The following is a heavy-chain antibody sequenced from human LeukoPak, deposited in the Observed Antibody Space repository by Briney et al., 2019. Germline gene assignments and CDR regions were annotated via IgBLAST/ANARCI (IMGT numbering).Heavy chain of an antibody. CDR3: AREGRYYDSSGYLFDY. J-gene: IGHJ4*02. CDR2: ISATGSTT. CDR1: GLTFSTYA. D-gene: IGHD3-22*01. Sequence: GGSLRLSCTASGLTFSTYALSWVRQTPGKGLEWLSVISATGSTTYYADSVRGRFTISRDNSKNTLYLQMNSLRAEDTAVYYCAREGRYYDSSGYLFDYWGQGTLVIVSS. V-gene: IGHV3-23*01.